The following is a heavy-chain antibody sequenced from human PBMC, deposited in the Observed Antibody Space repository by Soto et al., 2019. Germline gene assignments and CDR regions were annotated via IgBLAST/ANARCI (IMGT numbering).Heavy chain of an antibody. CDR1: GGTFSSYA. CDR2: IIPIFGTA. D-gene: IGHD6-6*01. V-gene: IGHV1-69*13. CDR3: ASLLSIAKNWFDP. Sequence: SVKVSCKASGGTFSSYAISWVRQAPGQGLEWMGGIIPIFGTANYAQKFQGRVTITADESTSTAYMELSSLRSEDTAVYYCASLLSIAKNWFDPWGQGTLVTVSS. J-gene: IGHJ5*02.